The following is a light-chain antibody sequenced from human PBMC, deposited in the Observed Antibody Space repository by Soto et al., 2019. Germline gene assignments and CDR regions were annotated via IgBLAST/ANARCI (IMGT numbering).Light chain of an antibody. CDR2: KTF. J-gene: IGKJ1*01. V-gene: IGKV1-5*03. CDR1: RGIFTW. CDR3: QQSNTYWT. Sequence: DIQMTQFLSPLFAPLEERVTSLSGASRGIFTWLAWYHQNPGKAPKPQIFKTFILESGVPSRFSGSGSWTEFTLTIISLQSDVFVTYYCQQSNTYWTFVQVTKVEIK.